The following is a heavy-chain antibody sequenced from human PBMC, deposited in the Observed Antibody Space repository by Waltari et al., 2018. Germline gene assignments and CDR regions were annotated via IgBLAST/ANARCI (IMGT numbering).Heavy chain of an antibody. D-gene: IGHD7-27*01. CDR1: GGSFSGYY. Sequence: QVQLQQWGAGLLKPSETMSLTCAVYGGSFSGYYWSWIRTTKGKGLEWIGEINHSGSTNYNPSLKSRVTISVDTSKNQFSLKLSSVTAADTAVYYCARGWMGDGSKIERTGGAFDYWGQGTLVTVSS. J-gene: IGHJ4*02. CDR2: INHSGST. CDR3: ARGWMGDGSKIERTGGAFDY. V-gene: IGHV4-34*01.